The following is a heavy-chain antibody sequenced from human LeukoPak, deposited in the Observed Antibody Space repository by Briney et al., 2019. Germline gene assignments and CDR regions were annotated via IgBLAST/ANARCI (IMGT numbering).Heavy chain of an antibody. V-gene: IGHV4-39*01. CDR3: ARVDYGELYDY. D-gene: IGHD3-10*01. Sequence: SETLSLTCTVSGGSISSSSYYWGWIRQPPGKGLEWIGSIYYSGSTYYNPSLKSRVTISVDTSKNQFSLKLSSVTAADTAVYYCARVDYGELYDYWGQGTLVTVSS. CDR2: IYYSGST. J-gene: IGHJ4*02. CDR1: GGSISSSSYY.